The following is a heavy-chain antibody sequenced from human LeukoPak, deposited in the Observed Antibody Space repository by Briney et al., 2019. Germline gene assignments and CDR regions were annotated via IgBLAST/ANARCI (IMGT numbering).Heavy chain of an antibody. CDR3: ARDGRGYYDSSGSFDY. D-gene: IGHD3-22*01. V-gene: IGHV4-61*01. Sequence: PSETLSLTCTVSGGSVSSGSYYWSWIRQPPGEELEWIGYIYYSGSTNYNPSLKSRVTISVDTSKNQFSLKLSSVTAADTAVYYCARDGRGYYDSSGSFDYWGQGTLVTVSS. CDR1: GGSVSSGSYY. J-gene: IGHJ4*02. CDR2: IYYSGST.